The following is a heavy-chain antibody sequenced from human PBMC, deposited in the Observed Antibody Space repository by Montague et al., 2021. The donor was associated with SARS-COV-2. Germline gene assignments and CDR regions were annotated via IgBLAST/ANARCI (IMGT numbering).Heavy chain of an antibody. CDR3: AVNSNYYYYYGMDV. V-gene: IGHV4-38-2*02. CDR2: IYHSGST. CDR1: GYSISSGYY. J-gene: IGHJ6*02. Sequence: SETRSLTCTVPGYSISSGYYWGWIRQPPGKGLEWIGSIYHSGSTYYNPSLKSRVTISVDTSKNQFSLKLSSVTAADTAVYYCAVNSNYYYYYGMDVWGQGTTVTVSS. D-gene: IGHD4-11*01.